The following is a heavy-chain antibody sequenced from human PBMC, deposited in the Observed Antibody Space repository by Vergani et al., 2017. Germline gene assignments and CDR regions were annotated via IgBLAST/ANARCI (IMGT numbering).Heavy chain of an antibody. CDR2: ISSSSSYL. CDR3: ASTPGYCSSTSCYYMDA. CDR1: GFTFGSYS. J-gene: IGHJ6*03. D-gene: IGHD2-2*03. V-gene: IGHV3-21*01. Sequence: EVQLVESGGGLVKPGGSLRLSCVASGFTFGSYSMNWVRQAPGKGLEWVSFISSSSSYLYYADSVKGRFTISRDNAKNSLYLQMNSLRAEDTAVYYCASTPGYCSSTSCYYMDAWGKGTTVTVSS.